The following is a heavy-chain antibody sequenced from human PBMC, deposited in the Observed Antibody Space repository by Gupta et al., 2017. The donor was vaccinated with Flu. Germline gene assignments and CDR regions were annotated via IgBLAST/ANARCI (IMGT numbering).Heavy chain of an antibody. CDR3: ALVVPAVGNWFDP. CDR1: GFTFSSYC. V-gene: IGHV3-74*01. Sequence: EVQLVDSGGGLVQRGVSLRLSCAASGFTFSSYCMHCVRQAPGKGLVWVSRINSDGSSTSYADSVKGRFTISRDNAKNTLYLQMNSLRAEDTAVYYCALVVPAVGNWFDPWGQGTLVTVSS. D-gene: IGHD2-2*01. J-gene: IGHJ5*02. CDR2: INSDGSST.